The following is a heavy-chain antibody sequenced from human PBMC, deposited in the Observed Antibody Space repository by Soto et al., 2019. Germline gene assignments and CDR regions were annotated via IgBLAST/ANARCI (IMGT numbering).Heavy chain of an antibody. CDR3: ARDGAGFDS. CDR1: GGSATTFNDY. J-gene: IGHJ4*02. CDR2: IYNSGNT. D-gene: IGHD6-19*01. V-gene: IGHV4-61*01. Sequence: PSETLSLTCAVSGGSATTFNDYWSWIRQPPGKGLEWIGYIYNSGNTNYNPSLESRVTISVDTSRNQFSLRLSSVSAADTAVYYCARDGAGFDSWGRGTLVTSPQ.